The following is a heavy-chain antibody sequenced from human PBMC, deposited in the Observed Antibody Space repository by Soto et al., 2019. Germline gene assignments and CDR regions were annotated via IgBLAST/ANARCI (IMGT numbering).Heavy chain of an antibody. CDR3: ARVADGMDV. V-gene: IGHV4-4*02. CDR2: ISHVGST. D-gene: IGHD6-19*01. J-gene: IGHJ6*02. Sequence: QVQLQESGPGLVKPSGTLSLTCVVSGGSISSNWWSWVRQPPGKGLEWIGEISHVGSTNYNPSLTSRVTISVDKSKNQFSLNLTSVTAADTAVYYCARVADGMDVWGRGTTVTVSS. CDR1: GGSISSNW.